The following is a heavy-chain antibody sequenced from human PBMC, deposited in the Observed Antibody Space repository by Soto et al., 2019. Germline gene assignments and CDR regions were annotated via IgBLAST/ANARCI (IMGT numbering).Heavy chain of an antibody. CDR2: IYYSGST. CDR3: ARGDIVVVPAAIYYGMDA. Sequence: SEPLSLTCPFSGGTIIGGGSCWSMILQQPGKGLEWIGYIYYSGSTYYNPSLKSRVTISVDTSKNQFSLKLSSVTAADTAVYYCARGDIVVVPAAIYYGMDAWGQGTTVTVSS. D-gene: IGHD2-2*02. J-gene: IGHJ6*02. CDR1: GGTIIGGGSC. V-gene: IGHV4-31*03.